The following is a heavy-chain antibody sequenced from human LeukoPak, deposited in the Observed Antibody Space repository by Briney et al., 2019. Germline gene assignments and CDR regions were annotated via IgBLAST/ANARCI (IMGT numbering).Heavy chain of an antibody. CDR3: ARGDIAYYYYHMDV. J-gene: IGHJ6*03. D-gene: IGHD2-15*01. Sequence: SETLSLTCTVSGGSINTGDDYWSWIRQPPGKGLEWIGYIYHSGNTYYNPSLESHVSLSVDTSKNQFSLNLSSVTAADTAVYYCARGDIAYYYYHMDVWGKGTTVTVSS. CDR2: IYHSGNT. V-gene: IGHV4-30-4*08. CDR1: GGSINTGDDY.